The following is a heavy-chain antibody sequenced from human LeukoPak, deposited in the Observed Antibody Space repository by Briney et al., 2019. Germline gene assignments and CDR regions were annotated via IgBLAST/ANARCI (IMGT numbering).Heavy chain of an antibody. Sequence: GESLKISCKGSGYSFTTYWIGWVRQMPGKGLEWMGIIYPSDSDTRYSPSFQGRVTISADKSISTAYLQWSSLKASDTAMYYCVRLVNFWSGFADWGQGTLVTVSS. J-gene: IGHJ4*02. CDR3: VRLVNFWSGFAD. V-gene: IGHV5-51*01. CDR1: GYSFTTYW. CDR2: IYPSDSDT. D-gene: IGHD3-3*01.